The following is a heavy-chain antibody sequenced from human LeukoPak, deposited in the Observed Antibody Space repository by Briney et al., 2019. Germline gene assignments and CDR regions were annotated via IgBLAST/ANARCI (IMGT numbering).Heavy chain of an antibody. CDR3: TRRRATVTTWHFDY. V-gene: IGHV3-49*04. D-gene: IGHD4-17*01. Sequence: HPGGSLRLSCAASGFTFSSYRMNWVRQAPGKGLDWVGFIRSKALGGTTEYAASVKGRFTVSRDDSKSVAYLQMNSLKTEDTAVYYCTRRRATVTTWHFDYWGQGTLVTVSS. J-gene: IGHJ4*02. CDR1: GFTFSSYR. CDR2: IRSKALGGTT.